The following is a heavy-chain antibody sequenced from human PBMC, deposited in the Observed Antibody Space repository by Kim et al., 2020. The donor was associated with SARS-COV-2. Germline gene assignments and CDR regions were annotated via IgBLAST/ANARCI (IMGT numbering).Heavy chain of an antibody. CDR2: IKQDGSEK. D-gene: IGHD3-10*01. Sequence: GGSLRLSCAASGFTFSSYRMNWVRQAPGKGLEWVANIKQDGSEKYYVDSVKGRFTISRDNAKNSLYLQMNSLRAEDTAVYYFATWQKGSGTYSEYFDYWG. V-gene: IGHV3-7*03. CDR3: ATWQKGSGTYSEYFDY. J-gene: IGHJ4*01. CDR1: GFTFSSYR.